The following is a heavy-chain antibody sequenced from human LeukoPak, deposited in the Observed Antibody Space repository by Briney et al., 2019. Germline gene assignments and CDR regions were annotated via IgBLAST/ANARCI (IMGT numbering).Heavy chain of an antibody. CDR1: GFTFSGSA. Sequence: GGSLKLSCAASGFTFSGSAMHWVRQASGKGLEWLGRIRSKADSYTTAYAASVKGRFIVSRDDSKNTAYLQMNSLKTEDTAVYYCRAAADLNDYWGQGTLVTVPS. D-gene: IGHD6-13*01. CDR3: RAAADLNDY. J-gene: IGHJ4*02. CDR2: IRSKADSYTT. V-gene: IGHV3-73*01.